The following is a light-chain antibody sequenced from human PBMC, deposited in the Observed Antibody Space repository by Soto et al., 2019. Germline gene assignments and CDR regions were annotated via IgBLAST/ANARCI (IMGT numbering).Light chain of an antibody. CDR1: SSDVGGYNY. J-gene: IGLJ1*01. V-gene: IGLV2-14*01. CDR3: SSYTSSSTLLDV. CDR2: DVS. Sequence: QSALTQPASVSGSPGQSITISCTGTSSDVGGYNYVSWYQQHPGKAPKLMIYDVSNRPSGVSNRFSGSKSGNTASLTISGLQAEDEADYYRSSYTSSSTLLDVFGTGTKLTVL.